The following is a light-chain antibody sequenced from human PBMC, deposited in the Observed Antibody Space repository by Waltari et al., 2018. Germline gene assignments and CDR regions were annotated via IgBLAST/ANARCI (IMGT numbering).Light chain of an antibody. CDR1: SNDVGGYNS. CDR3: SSQASNDVVL. V-gene: IGLV2-14*01. CDR2: DVS. J-gene: IGLJ2*01. Sequence: QSALTQPASVSGSPGQSVTIFCAGTSNDVGGYNSVSWYQEHPGQAPRVLIYDVSERPSGVSDRFSGSKSGNTASLTISGLQAEDEADYYCSSQASNDVVLFGGGTKLTGL.